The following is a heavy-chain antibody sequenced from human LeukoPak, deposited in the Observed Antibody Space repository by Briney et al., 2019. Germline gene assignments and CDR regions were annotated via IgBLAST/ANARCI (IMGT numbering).Heavy chain of an antibody. J-gene: IGHJ6*02. CDR1: GFTFGDYA. Sequence: GGSLRLSCTASGFTFGDYAMSWFRQAPGKGLEWVGFIRSKAYGGTTEYAASVKGRFNISRDVSKSIAYLQMNSLKTEDTAVYYCTRESSIFVGNHFFYGMDVWGQGTTVTVSS. D-gene: IGHD1-26*01. V-gene: IGHV3-49*03. CDR2: IRSKAYGGTT. CDR3: TRESSIFVGNHFFYGMDV.